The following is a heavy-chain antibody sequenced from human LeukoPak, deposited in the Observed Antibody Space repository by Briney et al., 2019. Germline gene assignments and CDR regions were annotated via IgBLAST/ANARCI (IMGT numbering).Heavy chain of an antibody. CDR3: AKDLYGSGREGIFDY. J-gene: IGHJ4*02. CDR2: ISGGGSSA. V-gene: IGHV3-23*01. D-gene: IGHD3-10*01. Sequence: GGSLRLSCAASGFTFSSYAMSWVRQAPGQELEWVSAISGGGSSAYYADSVKGRFTISRDNSKNMLYLQMSSLRGEDTAVYYCAKDLYGSGREGIFDYWGQGTLVTVSS. CDR1: GFTFSSYA.